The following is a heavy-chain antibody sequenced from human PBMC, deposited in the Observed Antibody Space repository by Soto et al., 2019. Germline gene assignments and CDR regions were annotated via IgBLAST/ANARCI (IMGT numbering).Heavy chain of an antibody. CDR1: GYTYISYD. J-gene: IGHJ6*02. CDR3: ARRGGYCSGGDCSEQIQDYYYGIDA. V-gene: IGHV1-8*01. D-gene: IGHD2-15*01. Sequence: QVHLVQSGAEVKKPGASVKVSCKGSGYTYISYDITWVRQATGQGLEWMGWMNPSSGNTGYAQKFQGRVTMTRYTSITRADMELNKLTSEDTAVYYCARRGGYCSGGDCSEQIQDYYYGIDAWGQGTTVTVSS. CDR2: MNPSSGNT.